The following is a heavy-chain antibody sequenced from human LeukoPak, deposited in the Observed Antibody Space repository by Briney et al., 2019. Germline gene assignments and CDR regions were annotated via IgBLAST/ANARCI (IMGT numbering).Heavy chain of an antibody. CDR2: INHSGST. J-gene: IGHJ4*02. Sequence: SETLSLTCAVYGGSFSGYYWSWTRRPPGKGLEWIGEINHSGSTNYNPSLKSRVTISVDTSKNQFSLKLSSVTAADTAVYYCARLYDILTGQDCWGQGTLVTVSS. CDR1: GGSFSGYY. CDR3: ARLYDILTGQDC. D-gene: IGHD3-9*01. V-gene: IGHV4-34*01.